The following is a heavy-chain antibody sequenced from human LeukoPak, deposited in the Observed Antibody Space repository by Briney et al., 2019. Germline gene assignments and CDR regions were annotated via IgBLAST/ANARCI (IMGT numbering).Heavy chain of an antibody. CDR2: IWYDGSNK. J-gene: IGHJ4*02. CDR1: GFTFSSYG. Sequence: PGGSLRLSCAASGFTFSSYGMHWVRQAPGKGLEWVAVIWYDGSNKYYADSVKGRFTISRDNSKNTLYLQMNSLRAEDTAVYYCARGLFDVDPYCTNGVCYEPTNDYWGQGTLVTVSS. D-gene: IGHD2-8*01. CDR3: ARGLFDVDPYCTNGVCYEPTNDY. V-gene: IGHV3-33*01.